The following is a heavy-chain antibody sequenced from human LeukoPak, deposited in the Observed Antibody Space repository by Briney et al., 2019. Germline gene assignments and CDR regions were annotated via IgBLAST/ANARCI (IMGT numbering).Heavy chain of an antibody. J-gene: IGHJ6*03. CDR2: IRYDGSNK. CDR3: ARDRSEGAANYMDV. D-gene: IGHD6-13*01. Sequence: GGSLRLSCAASGFTFSSYGMHWVRQAPGKGLEWVAFIRYDGSNKYYADSVKGRFTISRDNAKNSLYLQMNSLRAEDTAVYYCARDRSEGAANYMDVWGKGTTVTVSS. CDR1: GFTFSSYG. V-gene: IGHV3-30*02.